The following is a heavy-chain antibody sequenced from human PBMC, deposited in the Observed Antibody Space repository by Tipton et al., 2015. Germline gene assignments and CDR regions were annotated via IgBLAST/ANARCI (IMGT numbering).Heavy chain of an antibody. CDR3: ARGGLRGTFFDY. J-gene: IGHJ4*02. CDR1: GYRFTTYE. V-gene: IGHV1-8*01. CDR2: MNPNSGNT. Sequence: QSGAEVKKPGASVKVSCKASGYRFTTYEITWVRQAPGQGLEWMGWMNPNSGNTGYAPRFQGRVTLTRNTSINSAYLELNSLRSEDSAVYYCARGGLRGTFFDYWGQGALVTVSS. D-gene: IGHD1-1*01.